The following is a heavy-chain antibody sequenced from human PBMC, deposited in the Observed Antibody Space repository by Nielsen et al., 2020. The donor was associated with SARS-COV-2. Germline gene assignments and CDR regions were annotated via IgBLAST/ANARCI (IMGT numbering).Heavy chain of an antibody. CDR2: IGGNGRNI. J-gene: IGHJ3*02. Sequence: GESLKISCAASGFPFSSYEMNWVRQAPGKALEWLSYIGGNGRNIFYADSVKGRFTISRDNAENSLSLQMNSLRAEDTAVYYCARDMGFGYCSSTSCYADAFDIWGQGTMVTVSS. CDR3: ARDMGFGYCSSTSCYADAFDI. CDR1: GFPFSSYE. V-gene: IGHV3-48*03. D-gene: IGHD2-2*01.